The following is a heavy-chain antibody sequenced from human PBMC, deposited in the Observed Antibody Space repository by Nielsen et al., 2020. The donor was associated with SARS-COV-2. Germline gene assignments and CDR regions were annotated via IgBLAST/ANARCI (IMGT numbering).Heavy chain of an antibody. V-gene: IGHV3-7*01. D-gene: IGHD2-15*01. J-gene: IGHJ3*02. CDR1: EFTFKSSG. CDR2: IKQDGTDK. Sequence: GGSLRLSCTASEFTFKSSGMTWFAKAPGRGREWVANIKQDGTDKYYHVDSVKGRFTISRDNTENSLYLQMNTLTAEDTAVYYCAREGGYCSGGNCYRGAFDIWGQGTMVTVSS. CDR3: AREGGYCSGGNCYRGAFDI.